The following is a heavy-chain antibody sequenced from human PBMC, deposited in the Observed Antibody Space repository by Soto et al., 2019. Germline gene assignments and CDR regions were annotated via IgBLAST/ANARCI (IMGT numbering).Heavy chain of an antibody. CDR3: ASVRSGPYDILTGYYKGGAFDI. CDR2: IIPIFGTA. D-gene: IGHD3-9*01. Sequence: QVQLVQSGAEVKKPGSSVKVSCKASGGTFSSYAISWVRQAPGQGLEWMGGIIPIFGTANYAQKFQGRVTITADESTSTAYMELSSLRSEDTAVYYCASVRSGPYDILTGYYKGGAFDIWGQGTMVTVSS. V-gene: IGHV1-69*01. J-gene: IGHJ3*02. CDR1: GGTFSSYA.